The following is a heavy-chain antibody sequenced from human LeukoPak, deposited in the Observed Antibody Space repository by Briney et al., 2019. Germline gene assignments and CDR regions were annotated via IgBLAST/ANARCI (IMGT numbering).Heavy chain of an antibody. Sequence: PSETLSLTCTVSGGSICSYYWSWIRQPPGQGLEWKGYIYYSGSTNYNPSLKSRVNISVDTSKNQFSLKLSSVTAADTAVYYCARDEDGDYGMDVWGQGTTVTVSS. V-gene: IGHV4-59*01. J-gene: IGHJ6*02. D-gene: IGHD5-24*01. CDR2: IYYSGST. CDR1: GGSICSYY. CDR3: ARDEDGDYGMDV.